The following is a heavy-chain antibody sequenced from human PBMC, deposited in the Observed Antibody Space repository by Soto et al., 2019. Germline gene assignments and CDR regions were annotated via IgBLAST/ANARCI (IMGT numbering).Heavy chain of an antibody. Sequence: GGSLRLSCATSGLTFSNYAMSWVRQAPGGGLEWVSSMSGSSSATYYADSVRGRFTISRDRSKNTLYLQMSSLRAEDTALYYCAKNQERELPRVIDFWGQGTLVTVSS. D-gene: IGHD1-7*01. J-gene: IGHJ4*02. CDR3: AKNQERELPRVIDF. V-gene: IGHV3-23*01. CDR1: GLTFSNYA. CDR2: MSGSSSAT.